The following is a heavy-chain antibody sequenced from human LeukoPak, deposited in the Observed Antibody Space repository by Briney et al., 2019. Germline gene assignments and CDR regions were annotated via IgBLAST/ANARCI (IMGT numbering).Heavy chain of an antibody. CDR2: INHSGST. CDR1: GGSFSGYY. V-gene: IGHV4-34*01. D-gene: IGHD1-26*01. J-gene: IGHJ3*02. Sequence: PSETLSLTCAVYGGSFSGYYRSWIRQPPGKGLEWIGEINHSGSTNYNPSLKSRVTISVDTSKNQFSLKLSSVTAADTAVYYCARVMGATTSDAFDIWGQGTMVTVSS. CDR3: ARVMGATTSDAFDI.